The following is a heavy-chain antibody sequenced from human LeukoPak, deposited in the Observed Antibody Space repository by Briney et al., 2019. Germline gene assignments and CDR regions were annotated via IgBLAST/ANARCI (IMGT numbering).Heavy chain of an antibody. J-gene: IGHJ6*03. CDR1: GGSISGYF. V-gene: IGHV4-59*01. CDR3: AREEGGSGSSYFYYMDV. D-gene: IGHD3-10*01. Sequence: SETLSLTCTVSGGSISGYFWNWIRQPPGKGLEWIGYIDYSGSTNYNPSLKSRVTILVDTSKNHFSLKLSSLTAADTAVYYCAREEGGSGSSYFYYMDVWGIGTTVTVSS. CDR2: IDYSGST.